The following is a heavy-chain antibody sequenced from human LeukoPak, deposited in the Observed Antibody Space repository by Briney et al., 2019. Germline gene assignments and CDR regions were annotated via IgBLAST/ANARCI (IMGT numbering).Heavy chain of an antibody. J-gene: IGHJ6*02. CDR3: ARLGKYYDILTGTYYYYGMDV. CDR2: IYYSGST. D-gene: IGHD3-9*01. V-gene: IGHV4-59*08. CDR1: GGSISSYY. Sequence: SETLSLTCTVSGGSISSYYWSWIRQPPGKGLEWIGCIYYSGSTNYNPSLKSRVTISVDTSKNQFSLKLSSVTAADTAVYYCARLGKYYDILTGTYYYYGMDVWGQGTTVTVSS.